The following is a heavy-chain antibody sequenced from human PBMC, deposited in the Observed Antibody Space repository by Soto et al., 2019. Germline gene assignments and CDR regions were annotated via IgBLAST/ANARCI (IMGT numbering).Heavy chain of an antibody. CDR1: GFIFSSYA. J-gene: IGHJ4*02. V-gene: IGHV3-23*01. Sequence: GGSLRLSCEASGFIFSSYAMNWVRQAPGKGLQWVSSITGNSDYTSYIASVKGRFTISRDNSKNTLYLQMNSLRAEDTAVYFCAKEQPTGAPYALDYWSQGTLVTVSS. D-gene: IGHD2-8*02. CDR3: AKEQPTGAPYALDY. CDR2: ITGNSDYT.